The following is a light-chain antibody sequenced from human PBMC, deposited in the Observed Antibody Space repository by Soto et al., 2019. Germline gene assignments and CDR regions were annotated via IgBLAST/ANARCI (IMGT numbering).Light chain of an antibody. CDR1: SYNIGKNL. CDR3: AAWDDSLSAWV. V-gene: IGLV1-47*01. J-gene: IGLJ3*02. Sequence: QSVLTQPPSASGTPGQRVTISCSGGSYNIGKNLVYWYQQRPGTAPKLLIFKTDARPSGVPERFSGSNSGSSASLAISGLRSEDEADYFCAAWDDSLSAWVFGGGTKVTLL. CDR2: KTD.